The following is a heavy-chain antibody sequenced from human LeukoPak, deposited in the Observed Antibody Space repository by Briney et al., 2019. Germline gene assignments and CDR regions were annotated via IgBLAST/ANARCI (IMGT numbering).Heavy chain of an antibody. CDR1: GGSFSGYY. J-gene: IGHJ6*03. CDR3: ARVDYYGSGSFIPGYYYYMDV. D-gene: IGHD3-10*01. CDR2: INHSGST. Sequence: SETLSLTCAVYGGSFSGYYWSWIRQPPGKGLEWIGEINHSGSTNYNPSLKSRVTISVDTSKNQFSLKLSSVTAADTAVYYCARVDYYGSGSFIPGYYYYMDVWGKGTTVTVSS. V-gene: IGHV4-34*01.